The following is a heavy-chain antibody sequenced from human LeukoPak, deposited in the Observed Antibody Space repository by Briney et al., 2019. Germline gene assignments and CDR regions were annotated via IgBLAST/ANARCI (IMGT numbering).Heavy chain of an antibody. CDR2: PGTAGDT. CDR1: GFTLTNYA. D-gene: IGHD5-24*01. CDR3: ARQSTHHGNFDY. J-gene: IGHJ4*02. Sequence: PGGSLRLSCAASGFTLTNYAMHWVRQPAGEGLEWVSAPGTAGDTFYPGSVKGRFTISRDNAKKSLFLQMNSLRVEDTAIYYCARQSTHHGNFDYWGQGTLVTVSS. V-gene: IGHV3-13*01.